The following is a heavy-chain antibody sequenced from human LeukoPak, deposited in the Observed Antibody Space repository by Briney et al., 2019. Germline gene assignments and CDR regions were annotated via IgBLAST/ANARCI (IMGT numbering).Heavy chain of an antibody. Sequence: ASVKVSCKASGYTFTSYDINWVRQTTGQGLEWMGWMNPNSGNTGYAQRFQGRVTMTRAASISTAYMELISLTSEDTAVYYCARARDGYDWGQGTLVTVSS. CDR3: ARARDGYD. J-gene: IGHJ4*02. D-gene: IGHD5-24*01. V-gene: IGHV1-8*01. CDR1: GYTFTSYD. CDR2: MNPNSGNT.